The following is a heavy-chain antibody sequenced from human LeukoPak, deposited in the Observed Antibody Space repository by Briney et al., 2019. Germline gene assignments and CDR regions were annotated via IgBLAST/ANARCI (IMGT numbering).Heavy chain of an antibody. CDR2: INSNSGAT. CDR1: GYTFSGYF. Sequence: ASVKVSCKTSGYTFSGYFIHWVRQAAGQGLEWMGRINSNSGATEYGQNFQGRVAISRDTSISTASMELSWLTSDDTAVYYCARDLSSTPNWEFDYWGQGTLVTVSS. D-gene: IGHD7-27*01. J-gene: IGHJ4*02. CDR3: ARDLSSTPNWEFDY. V-gene: IGHV1-2*06.